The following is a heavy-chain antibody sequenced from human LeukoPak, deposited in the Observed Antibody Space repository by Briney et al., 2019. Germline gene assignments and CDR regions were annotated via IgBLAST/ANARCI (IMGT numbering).Heavy chain of an antibody. CDR2: ISGSGGST. Sequence: GGSLRLSCAASGFTFSSYAMSWVRQAPGKGLEWVSAISGSGGSTYYAGSVKGRFTISRDNSKNTLYLQMNSLRAEDTAVYYCAKPGGYYLEEFDYWGQGTLVTVSS. CDR3: AKPGGYYLEEFDY. V-gene: IGHV3-23*01. D-gene: IGHD3-22*01. J-gene: IGHJ4*02. CDR1: GFTFSSYA.